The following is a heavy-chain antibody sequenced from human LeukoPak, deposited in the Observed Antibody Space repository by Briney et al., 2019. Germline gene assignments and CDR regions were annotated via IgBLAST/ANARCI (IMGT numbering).Heavy chain of an antibody. CDR2: ISGSGGST. V-gene: IGHV3-23*01. Sequence: GGSLRLSCAASGFTFSSYAMSWVRQAPGKGLEWVSAISGSGGSTYYADSVKGRFTISRDNSKNTLYLQMNSLRAEDTAEYYCARERALGGTGTGTTPFDYWGQGTLVTVSS. CDR3: ARERALGGTGTGTTPFDY. D-gene: IGHD1-1*01. J-gene: IGHJ4*02. CDR1: GFTFSSYA.